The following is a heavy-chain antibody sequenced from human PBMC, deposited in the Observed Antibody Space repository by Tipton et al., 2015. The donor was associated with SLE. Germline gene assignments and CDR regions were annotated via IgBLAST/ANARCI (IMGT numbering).Heavy chain of an antibody. CDR1: VASITSYY. D-gene: IGHD2/OR15-2a*01. J-gene: IGHJ4*02. CDR2: HFYSGSV. Sequence: TLYLTCTVFVASITSYYWSWLRHSRGRGLEWIGTHFYSGSVTYNPSLKSRVTMSVDMSKNQFSLRLTSVTAADTGMYYCARDPSPYGEYYFDYWGRGTMVSVSS. V-gene: IGHV4-59*08. CDR3: ARDPSPYGEYYFDY.